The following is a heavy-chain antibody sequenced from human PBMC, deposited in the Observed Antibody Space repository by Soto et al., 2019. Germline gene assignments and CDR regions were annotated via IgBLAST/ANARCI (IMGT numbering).Heavy chain of an antibody. Sequence: EVQLVESGGGLVQPGGSLKLSCAASGFTFSDSIVHWVRQASGKGLEWIGRITSKTRDYATAYAASVKGKFIISRDDSKHTAYLQMNSLEVEDTAVYFCTRLVDTGVVTLDFDYWGQGALVTVSS. D-gene: IGHD5-18*01. CDR2: ITSKTRDYAT. J-gene: IGHJ4*02. CDR1: GFTFSDSI. V-gene: IGHV3-73*02. CDR3: TRLVDTGVVTLDFDY.